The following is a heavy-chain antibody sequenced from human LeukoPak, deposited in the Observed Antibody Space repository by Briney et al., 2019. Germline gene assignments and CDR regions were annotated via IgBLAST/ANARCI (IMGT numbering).Heavy chain of an antibody. CDR2: IYPGDSDT. J-gene: IGHJ4*02. V-gene: IGHV5-51*01. CDR3: ATIAAAGTVSFDY. Sequence: GESLKISCKGSGCSFTSYWIGWVRQMPGKGLEWMGIIYPGDSDTRYSPSFQGQVTISADKSISTAYLQWSSLKASDTAMYYCATIAAAGTVSFDYWGQGTLVTASS. CDR1: GCSFTSYW. D-gene: IGHD6-13*01.